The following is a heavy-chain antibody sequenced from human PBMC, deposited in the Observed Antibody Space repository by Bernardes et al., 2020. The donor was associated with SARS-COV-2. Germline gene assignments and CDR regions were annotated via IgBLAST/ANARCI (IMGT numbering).Heavy chain of an antibody. J-gene: IGHJ4*02. V-gene: IGHV3-9*01. CDR2: ISWNSGSI. CDR1: GFTFDDYA. D-gene: IGHD3-9*01. CDR3: AKASGVLRYFDWLPD. Sequence: GGSLRLSCAASGFTFDDYAMHWVRQAPGKGLEWVSGISWNSGSIGYADSVKGRFTISRDNAKNSLYLQMNSLRAEDTALYYCAKASGVLRYFDWLPDWGQGTPVTVSS.